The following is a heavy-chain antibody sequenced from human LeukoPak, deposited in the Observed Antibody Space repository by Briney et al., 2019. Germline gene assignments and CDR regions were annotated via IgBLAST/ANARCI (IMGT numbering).Heavy chain of an antibody. Sequence: GGSLRLSCAASGFTFSSYEMNWVRQAPGKGLEWVSIISRASESIFYADSVKGRFTISRDNAKNSLYLQMNGLRADDTAAYYCARGATDTTRWFDPWGQGTLVTVSS. V-gene: IGHV3-48*03. J-gene: IGHJ5*02. D-gene: IGHD1-7*01. CDR1: GFTFSSYE. CDR2: ISRASESI. CDR3: ARGATDTTRWFDP.